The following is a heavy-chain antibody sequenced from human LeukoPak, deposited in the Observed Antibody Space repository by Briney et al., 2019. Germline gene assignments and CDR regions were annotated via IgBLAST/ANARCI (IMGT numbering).Heavy chain of an antibody. V-gene: IGHV3-21*01. CDR1: GFTFSSYN. J-gene: IGHJ1*01. CDR3: ASAQGGVILLDYFHH. CDR2: ISSGGNYI. Sequence: PGGSLRLSCAASGFTFSSYNMNWVRQAPGKGLEWVSSISSGGNYIYYADSLKGRFTISRDNAKNSLYLQMNSLRADDTAVYFCASAQGGVILLDYFHHWGQGTLVTVSS. D-gene: IGHD3-16*02.